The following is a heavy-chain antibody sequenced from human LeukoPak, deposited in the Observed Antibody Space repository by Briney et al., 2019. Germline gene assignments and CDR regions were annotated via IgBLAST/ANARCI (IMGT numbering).Heavy chain of an antibody. V-gene: IGHV1-18*01. Sequence: ASVKVSCKASGYTFTSYGISWVRQAPGQGLEWMGWISAYNGNTNYAQKLQGRVTMTRDTSISTAYMELSRLRSDDTAVYYCARVRSSSWTTFDYWGQGTLVTVSS. CDR2: ISAYNGNT. D-gene: IGHD6-13*01. J-gene: IGHJ4*02. CDR1: GYTFTSYG. CDR3: ARVRSSSWTTFDY.